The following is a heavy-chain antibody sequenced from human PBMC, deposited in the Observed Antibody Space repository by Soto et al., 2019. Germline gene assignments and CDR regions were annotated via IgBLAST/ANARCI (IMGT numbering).Heavy chain of an antibody. CDR2: SYYSGST. CDR1: GGSISSGGYY. Sequence: QVQLQESGPGLVKPSQTLSLTCTVSGGSISSGGYYWSWIRQHPGKGLEWIGYSYYSGSTYYNPSLKSRVTISVDTSKNQFSLQLGSVTAAATAVYYCARAWPPGVEYSSSGYMDVWGKGTTVTVSS. CDR3: ARAWPPGVEYSSSGYMDV. V-gene: IGHV4-31*03. D-gene: IGHD6-6*01. J-gene: IGHJ6*03.